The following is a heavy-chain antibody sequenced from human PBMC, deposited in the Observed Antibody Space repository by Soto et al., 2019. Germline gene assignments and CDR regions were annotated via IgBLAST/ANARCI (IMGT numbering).Heavy chain of an antibody. CDR3: ASDSPTVTRYGMDV. V-gene: IGHV4-31*03. D-gene: IGHD4-4*01. Sequence: SETLSLTCTVSGDSISSNGYYWSWIRQHPGKGLEWIGYIYYSGSTYYNPSLKSRVTISLDTSKKQFSLKLSSVTAADTAVYYCASDSPTVTRYGMDVWGQGTTVTVSS. CDR1: GDSISSNGYY. J-gene: IGHJ6*02. CDR2: IYYSGST.